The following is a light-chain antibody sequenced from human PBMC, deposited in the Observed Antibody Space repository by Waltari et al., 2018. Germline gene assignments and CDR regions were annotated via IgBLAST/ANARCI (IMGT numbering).Light chain of an antibody. CDR2: EVS. V-gene: IGLV2-8*01. Sequence: QSALTQPPSASGSPGQSVTISCTGTSSDVGGYNYVSWYQQHPGKAPKLMIYEVSKRPSGRPDRFSVSNSGNTASLTVAGLQAEDEADYYCSSYAGSNNYVFGTGTKVTVL. CDR3: SSYAGSNNYV. CDR1: SSDVGGYNY. J-gene: IGLJ1*01.